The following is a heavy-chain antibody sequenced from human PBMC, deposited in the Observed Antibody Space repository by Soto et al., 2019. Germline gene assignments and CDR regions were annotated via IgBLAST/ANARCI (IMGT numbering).Heavy chain of an antibody. J-gene: IGHJ3*02. V-gene: IGHV3-48*01. D-gene: IGHD5-18*01. CDR3: ARERTGYSYGTDAFEI. Sequence: GGSLRLSCAASGFTFSSYSMNWVRQAPGKGLEWVSYVSSSSSTIYYADSVKGRFTISRDNAKNSLYLQMNSLRAEDTAVYYCARERTGYSYGTDAFEIWAQGTMVTGSS. CDR1: GFTFSSYS. CDR2: VSSSSSTI.